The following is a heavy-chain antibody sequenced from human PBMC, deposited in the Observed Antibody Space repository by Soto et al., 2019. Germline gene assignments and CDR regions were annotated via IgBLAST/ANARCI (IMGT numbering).Heavy chain of an antibody. Sequence: GGSLRLSCAASGFTFSSYGMHWVRQAPGKGLEWVAVISYDGSNKYYADSVKGRFTISRDNSKNTLYLQMNSLRAEDTAVYYCAKLSGHGRDIVVVDYHMAPPNFDYWGQGTLVTVSS. J-gene: IGHJ4*02. CDR3: AKLSGHGRDIVVVDYHMAPPNFDY. CDR2: ISYDGSNK. D-gene: IGHD2-2*01. V-gene: IGHV3-30*18. CDR1: GFTFSSYG.